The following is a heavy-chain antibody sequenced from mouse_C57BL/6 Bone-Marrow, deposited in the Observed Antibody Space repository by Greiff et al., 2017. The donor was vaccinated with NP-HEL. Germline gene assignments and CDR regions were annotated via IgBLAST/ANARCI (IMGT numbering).Heavy chain of an antibody. Sequence: VQLQQSGPELVKPGASVKIPCKASGYTFTDYNMDWVKQSHGKSLEWIGDINPNNGGTIYNQKFKGKATLTVDKSSSTAYMELRSLTSEDTAVYYCARHYSNYYYAMDYWGQGTSVTVSS. CDR1: GYTFTDYN. V-gene: IGHV1-18*01. D-gene: IGHD2-5*01. CDR2: INPNNGGT. J-gene: IGHJ4*01. CDR3: ARHYSNYYYAMDY.